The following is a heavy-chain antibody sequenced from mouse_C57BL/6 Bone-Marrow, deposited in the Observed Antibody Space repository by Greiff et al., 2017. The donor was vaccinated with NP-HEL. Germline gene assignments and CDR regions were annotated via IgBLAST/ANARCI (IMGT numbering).Heavy chain of an antibody. J-gene: IGHJ1*03. CDR3: ARGSSPYWYFDV. D-gene: IGHD1-1*01. V-gene: IGHV1-42*01. CDR1: GYSFTGYY. Sequence: VQLQQSGPELVKPGASVKISCKASGYSFTGYYMNWVKQSPEKSLEWIGEINPSTGGTTYNQKFKAKATLTVDKSSSTAYMQLKSLTSEDSAVYYCARGSSPYWYFDVWGTGTTVTVSS. CDR2: INPSTGGT.